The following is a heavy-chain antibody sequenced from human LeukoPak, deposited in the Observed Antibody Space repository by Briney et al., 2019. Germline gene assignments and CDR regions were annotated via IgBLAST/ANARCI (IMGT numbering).Heavy chain of an antibody. D-gene: IGHD5-12*01. J-gene: IGHJ4*02. CDR3: ANAFQYSASGPDS. V-gene: IGHV3-30*18. CDR1: GFTFSSYG. Sequence: SGRSLRLSCAASGFTFSSYGMHWVRQAPGKGLEWVAVISYDGSNKYYADSVKGRFTISRDSSKNTLYVQMNSLRAEDTAVYYCANAFQYSASGPDSWGQGTLVTVSS. CDR2: ISYDGSNK.